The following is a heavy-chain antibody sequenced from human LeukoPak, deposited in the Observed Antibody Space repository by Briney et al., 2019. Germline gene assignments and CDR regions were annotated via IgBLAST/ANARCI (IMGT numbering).Heavy chain of an antibody. D-gene: IGHD6-13*01. V-gene: IGHV3-30*18. J-gene: IGHJ4*02. Sequence: PGGSLRLSCAASGFTFSSYAMSWVRQAPGKGLEWVAVISYDGSNKYYADSVKGRFSISRDNSKDTLYLQMNSLRAEDTAVYYCAKDRLASGSSWTFDSWGQGTLVTVSS. CDR2: ISYDGSNK. CDR3: AKDRLASGSSWTFDS. CDR1: GFTFSSYA.